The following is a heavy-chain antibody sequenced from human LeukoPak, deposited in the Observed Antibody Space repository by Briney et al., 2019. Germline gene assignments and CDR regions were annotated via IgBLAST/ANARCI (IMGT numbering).Heavy chain of an antibody. CDR2: INSDGSSR. Sequence: PGGSLRLSCAASGFTFSNYWMHWVRHAPGKGLVWVSRINSDGSSRNYADSVKGRFTISRDNAKNTLYLQMNSLRAEDTAVYYCASASSHRIAAGGDYWGQGTPVTVSS. CDR1: GFTFSNYW. J-gene: IGHJ4*02. D-gene: IGHD6-13*01. CDR3: ASASSHRIAAGGDY. V-gene: IGHV3-74*01.